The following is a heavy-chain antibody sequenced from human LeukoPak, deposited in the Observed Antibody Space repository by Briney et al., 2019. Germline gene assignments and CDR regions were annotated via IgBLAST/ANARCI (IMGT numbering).Heavy chain of an antibody. J-gene: IGHJ4*02. CDR3: AKAELGVDTFFDY. CDR2: LSGSGAGT. V-gene: IGHV3-23*01. Sequence: GGSLRLSCAASGFTFSDCALGWVRQAPGRGLEWVATLSGSGAGTYYSDSVQGRFTISRDNSKRTLFLQMNSLRAEDTAFYYCAKAELGVDTFFDYWGQGTLVTVSS. D-gene: IGHD3-3*01. CDR1: GFTFSDCA.